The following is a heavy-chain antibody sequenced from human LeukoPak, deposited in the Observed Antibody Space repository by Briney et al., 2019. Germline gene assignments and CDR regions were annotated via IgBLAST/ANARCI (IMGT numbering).Heavy chain of an antibody. D-gene: IGHD2-15*01. CDR2: IIPIFGKQ. CDR3: ARAWGCSGGSCLYYFDY. J-gene: IGHJ4*02. CDR1: GGTFISYA. V-gene: IGHV1-69*05. Sequence: SVKVSCKASGGTFISYAISWVRQAPGQGLDGMGRIIPIFGKQNYAHMFQGRVTITTDESTRTAYMELSSLRSEDTAVYYCARAWGCSGGSCLYYFDYWGQGTLVTVSS.